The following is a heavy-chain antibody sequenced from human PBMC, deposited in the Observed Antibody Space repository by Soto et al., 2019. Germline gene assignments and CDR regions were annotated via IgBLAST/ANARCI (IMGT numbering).Heavy chain of an antibody. J-gene: IGHJ4*02. CDR1: GGSISSGGYY. V-gene: IGHV4-31*03. Sequence: SETLSLTCTVSGGSISSGGYYWSWIRQHPGKGLEWIGYIYYSGSTYYNPSLKSRVTISADTSKNQFSLKLSSVTAADTAVYYCARSPRDWNDEIMPHYFDYWGQGTLVTVSS. D-gene: IGHD1-1*01. CDR3: ARSPRDWNDEIMPHYFDY. CDR2: IYYSGST.